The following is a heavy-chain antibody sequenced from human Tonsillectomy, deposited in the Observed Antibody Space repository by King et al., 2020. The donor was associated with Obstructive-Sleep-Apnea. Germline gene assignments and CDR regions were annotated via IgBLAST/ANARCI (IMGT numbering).Heavy chain of an antibody. D-gene: IGHD2-2*01. CDR3: ARDKSTSEAPFDY. CDR2: IYYSGST. CDR1: GGSISSSSYY. V-gene: IGHV4-39*07. Sequence: LQLQESGPGLVKPSETLSLTCTVSGGSISSSSYYWGWIRQPPGKGLEGLGCIYYSGSTYYNPSLKSRVTISVDTSKNQYSLKLSSVTAADTAVYYCARDKSTSEAPFDYWGQGTLVTVSS. J-gene: IGHJ4*02.